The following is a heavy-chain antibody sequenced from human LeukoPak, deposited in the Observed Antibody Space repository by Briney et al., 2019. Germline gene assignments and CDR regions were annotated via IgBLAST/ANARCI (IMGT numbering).Heavy chain of an antibody. V-gene: IGHV4-59*08. CDR2: IYHSGST. D-gene: IGHD6-6*01. CDR1: GGSISSYY. Sequence: SETLSLTCTVSGGSISSYYWSWIRQPPGKGLEWIGSIYHSGSTYYNPSLKSRLTISVDTSKNQFSLKLISVTAADTAVYYCARRRVIAARLCDYCGQGTLVTVSS. CDR3: ARRRVIAARLCDY. J-gene: IGHJ4*02.